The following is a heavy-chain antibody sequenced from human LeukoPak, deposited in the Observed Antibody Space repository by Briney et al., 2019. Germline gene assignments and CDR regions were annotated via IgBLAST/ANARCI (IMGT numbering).Heavy chain of an antibody. Sequence: GGSLRLSCAASGFTFSSYAMSWVRQAPGKGLEWVSAMGGSGGSTYYADSVRGRFTISRDNSKNTLYLQMNSLRAEDTAVYYCAKDRELLPDYWGQGTLVTVSS. V-gene: IGHV3-23*01. CDR1: GFTFSSYA. J-gene: IGHJ4*02. D-gene: IGHD1-26*01. CDR2: MGGSGGST. CDR3: AKDRELLPDY.